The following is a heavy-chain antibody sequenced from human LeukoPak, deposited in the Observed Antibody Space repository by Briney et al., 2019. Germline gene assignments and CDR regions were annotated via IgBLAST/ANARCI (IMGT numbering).Heavy chain of an antibody. CDR2: ISWDGGST. Sequence: PGGSLRLSCAASGFTFDDYTMHWVRQAPGKGLEWVSLISWDGGSTYYADSVKGRFTISRDNSKTSLYLQMNSLRTEDTALYYCAKDTGSSLGYFDYWGQGTLVTVSS. CDR1: GFTFDDYT. J-gene: IGHJ4*02. D-gene: IGHD3-10*01. CDR3: AKDTGSSLGYFDY. V-gene: IGHV3-43*01.